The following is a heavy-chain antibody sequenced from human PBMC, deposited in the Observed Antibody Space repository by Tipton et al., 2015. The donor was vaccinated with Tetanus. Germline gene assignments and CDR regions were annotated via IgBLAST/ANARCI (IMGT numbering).Heavy chain of an antibody. CDR2: IDPNSGAT. Sequence: QVQLVQSGAELKKPGASVKASCKASGYTFTGYYMYWVRQAPGQGLEWVGWIDPNSGATIYAQNFQGRVTMTRDTSISTVYMELSRLRSDDTAVYYCARDRGDYIYYGMDVWGPGTTVTVSS. J-gene: IGHJ6*02. CDR1: GYTFTGYY. V-gene: IGHV1-2*02. CDR3: ARDRGDYIYYGMDV. D-gene: IGHD2-21*01.